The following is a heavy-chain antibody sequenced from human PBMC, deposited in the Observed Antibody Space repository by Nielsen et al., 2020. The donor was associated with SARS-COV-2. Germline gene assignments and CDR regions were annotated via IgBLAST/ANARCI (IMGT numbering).Heavy chain of an antibody. D-gene: IGHD4-23*01. J-gene: IGHJ4*02. CDR1: GYSFTSYW. CDR2: IYPGDSDT. CDR3: ASHLTTVVTEYYFDY. V-gene: IGHV5-51*01. Sequence: KVSCKGSGYSFTSYWIGWVRQMPGKGLEWMGIIYPGDSDTRYSPSFQGQVTISADKSISTAYLQWSSLKASDTAMYYCASHLTTVVTEYYFDYWGQGTLVTVSS.